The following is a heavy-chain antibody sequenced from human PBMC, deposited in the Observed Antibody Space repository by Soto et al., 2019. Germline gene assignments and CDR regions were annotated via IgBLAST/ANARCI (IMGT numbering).Heavy chain of an antibody. V-gene: IGHV3-30*18. CDR2: ISYDGSNK. D-gene: IGHD5-12*01. Sequence: LRLSCAASRFTFSNYAMHWVRQAPGKGLEWVAVISYDGSNKFYADSAKGRFTISRDNSKNTLDLQMNSLRLEDTAVYYCAKDRSLFLYSGLDYWGQGNLVTVSS. J-gene: IGHJ4*02. CDR1: RFTFSNYA. CDR3: AKDRSLFLYSGLDY.